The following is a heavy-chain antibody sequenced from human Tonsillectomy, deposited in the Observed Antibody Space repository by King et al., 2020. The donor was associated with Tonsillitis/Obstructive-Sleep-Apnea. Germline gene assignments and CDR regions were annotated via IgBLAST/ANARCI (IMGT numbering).Heavy chain of an antibody. Sequence: VQLVESGVEVKKPGSSVKVSCKASGGTFSSYGINWVRQAPGQGLEWMGGILPIFGTTKYAQKFQGRVTITADGSTSTAYMELSSLRSEDTAIYYCGRVKEQIRLVDVVDMWAQGTMVTVSS. CDR3: GRVKEQIRLVDVVDM. CDR2: ILPIFGTT. V-gene: IGHV1-69*01. CDR1: GGTFSSYG. J-gene: IGHJ3*02. D-gene: IGHD1/OR15-1a*01.